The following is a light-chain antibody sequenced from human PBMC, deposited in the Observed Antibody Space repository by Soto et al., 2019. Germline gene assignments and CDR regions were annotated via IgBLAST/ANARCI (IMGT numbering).Light chain of an antibody. Sequence: DIQMTQSPSSLSASVGDRVTITCRASQSISIYLNWYQHKPGKAPNLLIYAASNLQSGVPSRFSGSGSGTDFTLTISSLQPEDFATYYCQQSYITWTFGQGTKVEIK. J-gene: IGKJ1*01. CDR2: AAS. CDR3: QQSYITWT. V-gene: IGKV1-39*01. CDR1: QSISIY.